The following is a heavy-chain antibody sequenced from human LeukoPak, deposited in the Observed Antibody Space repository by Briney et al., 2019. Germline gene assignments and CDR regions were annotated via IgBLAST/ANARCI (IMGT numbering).Heavy chain of an antibody. D-gene: IGHD3-10*01. V-gene: IGHV1-46*01. CDR2: INPSGGTT. J-gene: IGHJ4*02. Sequence: GASVKVSCKAFGYTLTSYYIHWVRQAPGQGLEWMGIINPSGGTTSYAQKFQGRVTMTGDRSTSTVYMELSSQTAEDTAVYYCARGYGSGSFWYYFDYWGQGTLVTVSS. CDR3: ARGYGSGSFWYYFDY. CDR1: GYTLTSYY.